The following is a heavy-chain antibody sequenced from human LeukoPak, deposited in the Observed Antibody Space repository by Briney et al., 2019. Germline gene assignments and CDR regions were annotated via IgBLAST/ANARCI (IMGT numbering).Heavy chain of an antibody. J-gene: IGHJ3*02. V-gene: IGHV4-30-2*01. D-gene: IGHD3-9*01. CDR3: ARGGHTYYGILTVGRVDAFDI. CDR1: GGSISSGGYS. Sequence: SQTLSLTCTVSGGSISSGGYSWSWIRQPPGKGLEWIGYIYHSGSTYYNPSLKSRVTISVDRSKNQFSLKLSSVTAADTAVYYCARGGHTYYGILTVGRVDAFDIWGQGTMVTVSS. CDR2: IYHSGST.